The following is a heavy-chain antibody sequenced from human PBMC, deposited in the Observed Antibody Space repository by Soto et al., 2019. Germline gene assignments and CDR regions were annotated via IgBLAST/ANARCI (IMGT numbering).Heavy chain of an antibody. D-gene: IGHD6-13*01. CDR2: ISESGGST. CDR1: GFSFSSYE. V-gene: IGHV3-23*01. Sequence: GGSLSLSGAASGFSFSSYEMNWVRQAPGKGLEWVSVISESGGSTHYADSVRGRFTVSRDNSKNSLSLRMNSLRDEDTAVYFCAKRSPYSSGWYSPIFDYWGQGALVTVSS. CDR3: AKRSPYSSGWYSPIFDY. J-gene: IGHJ4*02.